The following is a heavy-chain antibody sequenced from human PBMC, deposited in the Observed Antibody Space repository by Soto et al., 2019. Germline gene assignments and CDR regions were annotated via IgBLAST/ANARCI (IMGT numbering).Heavy chain of an antibody. Sequence: HPGGSLRLSCNASGFTVSSSYMSWVRQAPGMGLEWVAVIESGGTAHCADSVKGRFTISRDNPNNIIYLQLHTLRAEDTAVYYCAKDLGPLKLLNYVFYGLDVWGQGTTVTVSS. CDR1: GFTVSSSY. D-gene: IGHD2-21*02. CDR3: AKDLGPLKLLNYVFYGLDV. CDR2: IESGGTA. V-gene: IGHV3-53*01. J-gene: IGHJ6*02.